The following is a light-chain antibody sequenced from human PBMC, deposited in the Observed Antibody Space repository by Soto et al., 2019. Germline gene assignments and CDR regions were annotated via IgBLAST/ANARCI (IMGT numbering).Light chain of an antibody. CDR1: SSNIGSNY. CDR2: RNN. Sequence: QSVLTQPPSASGTPGQRVTISCSGSSSNIGSNYVYWYQQLPGTAPKLLIYRNNQRPSGVPDRFSGSKSGTSASLAISGLRSEVEADDYCAAWDDSLSVVFGGGTKVTVL. J-gene: IGLJ2*01. CDR3: AAWDDSLSVV. V-gene: IGLV1-47*01.